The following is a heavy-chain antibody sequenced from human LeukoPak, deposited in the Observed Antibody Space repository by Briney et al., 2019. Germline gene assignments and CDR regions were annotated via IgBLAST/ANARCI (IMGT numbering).Heavy chain of an antibody. CDR2: IKKDESEK. D-gene: IGHD3-22*01. Sequence: GGSLRLSCAASGFTFSSYWMSWVRQAPGKGLEWVANIKKDESEKYYVDSVKGRFTISRDNAKNSLFLQMNSLRAEDTAVYHCSSSWDYYDGSGPNWFDPWGQGTLVTVSS. V-gene: IGHV3-7*01. CDR3: SSSWDYYDGSGPNWFDP. J-gene: IGHJ5*02. CDR1: GFTFSSYW.